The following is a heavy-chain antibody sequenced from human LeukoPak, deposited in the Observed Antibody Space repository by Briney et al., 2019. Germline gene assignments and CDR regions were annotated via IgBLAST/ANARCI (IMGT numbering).Heavy chain of an antibody. CDR1: GYSFTSYW. D-gene: IGHD3-3*01. CDR3: ARQHDHYYIDV. Sequence: GESLKISCKGSGYSFTSYWLGWVRQMPGKGLEWMGIIYPGDSDTRYSPFFQGQVTISADKSISTAYRQWSSLKASDTAIYYCARQHDHYYIDVWGKGTTVTVSS. V-gene: IGHV5-51*01. J-gene: IGHJ6*03. CDR2: IYPGDSDT.